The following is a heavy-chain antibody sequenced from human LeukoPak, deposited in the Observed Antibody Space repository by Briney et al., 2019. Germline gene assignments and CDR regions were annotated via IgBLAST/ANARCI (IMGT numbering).Heavy chain of an antibody. CDR1: GYSFTSQD. V-gene: IGHV1-3*03. D-gene: IGHD2-2*02. J-gene: IGHJ4*02. Sequence: ASVKVSCKTSGYSFTSQDMHWVREAPGQSLEWMGCINPGNGDTKYSQEFQGRVTITRDTSATTAYMELSSLRSDDMAVYYCTLYNYWGQGTLVTVSS. CDR2: INPGNGDT. CDR3: TLYNY.